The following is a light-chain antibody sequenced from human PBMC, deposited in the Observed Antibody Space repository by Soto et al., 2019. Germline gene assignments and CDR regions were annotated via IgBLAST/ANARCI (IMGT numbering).Light chain of an antibody. Sequence: QSVLTQPASVSGSPGQSITISCTVTSSDVGGYNYVSWYPQHPGKAPKLMIYEVSNRPSGVSNRFSGSKSGNTASLTISGLQAEDEADYYCSSYTSSSTLEVFGTGTKVTV. J-gene: IGLJ1*01. CDR3: SSYTSSSTLEV. CDR1: SSDVGGYNY. CDR2: EVS. V-gene: IGLV2-14*01.